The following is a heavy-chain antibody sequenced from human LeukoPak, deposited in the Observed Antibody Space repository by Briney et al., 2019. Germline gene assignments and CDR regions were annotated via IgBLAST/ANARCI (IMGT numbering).Heavy chain of an antibody. Sequence: GGSLRLSCAASGFTFSSYWMHWVCQAPGKGLVWVSRINSDGSSTSYADSVKGRFTISRDNAKNTLYLQMNSLRAEDTAVYYCARDVHLRPNYYDSSGYYDYWGQGTLVTVSS. V-gene: IGHV3-74*01. CDR1: GFTFSSYW. J-gene: IGHJ4*02. D-gene: IGHD3-22*01. CDR3: ARDVHLRPNYYDSSGYYDY. CDR2: INSDGSST.